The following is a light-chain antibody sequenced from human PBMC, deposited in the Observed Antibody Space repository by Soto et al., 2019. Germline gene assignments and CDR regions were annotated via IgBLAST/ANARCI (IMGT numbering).Light chain of an antibody. CDR3: SSYTSSRTVV. CDR1: SSDVGGYNF. J-gene: IGLJ2*01. Sequence: QSVLTQPASVSGSPGQSITISCTGTSSDVGGYNFVSWYQQHPGKVPKLLIYDVSDRPSGVSSRFSGAKSGNTASLIISGLQAEDEADYYCSSYTSSRTVVFGGGTKLTVL. V-gene: IGLV2-14*03. CDR2: DVS.